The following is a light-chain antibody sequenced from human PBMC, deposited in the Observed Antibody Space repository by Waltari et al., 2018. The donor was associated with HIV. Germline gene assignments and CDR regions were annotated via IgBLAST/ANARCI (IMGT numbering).Light chain of an antibody. Sequence: IVMTQSPDSLAVSLGARATPNCPSSRSIFYIRNYLAWYQQKPGQPPKVLIYWASTRAFGVPDRFSGSGSGTDFTLTISRVQADDVATYYCQQHYILRSTFGGGTKIEI. CDR1: RSIFYIRNY. J-gene: IGKJ4*01. CDR2: WAS. CDR3: QQHYILRST. V-gene: IGKV4-1*01.